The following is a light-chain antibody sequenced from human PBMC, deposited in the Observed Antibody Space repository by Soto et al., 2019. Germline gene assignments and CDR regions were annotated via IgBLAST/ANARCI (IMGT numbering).Light chain of an antibody. Sequence: QSALTQPRSVSGSPGQSVTISCTGTSSDVGAYNFVSWYQHNPGKAPKLLIYEVTKRPSGVPDRFSGSKSGNTASLTVSGLQADDEADYYCCSHAGSKNYYLFGPGTKLTVL. CDR3: CSHAGSKNYYL. CDR1: SSDVGAYNF. J-gene: IGLJ1*01. CDR2: EVT. V-gene: IGLV2-11*01.